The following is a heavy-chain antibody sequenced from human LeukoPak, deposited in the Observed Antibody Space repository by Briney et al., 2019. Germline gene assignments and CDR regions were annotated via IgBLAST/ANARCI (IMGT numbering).Heavy chain of an antibody. J-gene: IGHJ4*02. Sequence: GGSLRLSCATSAFTFSSYAMYWVSQAPGKGLEWVAGISYDGSNEYYADSVTGRFTISRDNPQNTLYLLMNSLRAEDTAMYYCAKERIVGVISGIDYWGQGTLVTVSS. CDR2: ISYDGSNE. CDR1: AFTFSSYA. D-gene: IGHD3-10*01. V-gene: IGHV3-30*18. CDR3: AKERIVGVISGIDY.